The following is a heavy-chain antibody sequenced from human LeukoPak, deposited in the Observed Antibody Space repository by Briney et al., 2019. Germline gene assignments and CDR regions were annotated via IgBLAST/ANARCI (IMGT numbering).Heavy chain of an antibody. CDR2: ISGSGGST. V-gene: IGHV3-23*01. Sequence: GGSLRLSCGASGFTFRSCWMSWVRQAPGKGLEWVSAISGSGGSTYYADSVKGRFTISRDNSKNTLYLQMNSLRAEDTAVYYCANIDYGGNFQHWGQGTLVTVSS. J-gene: IGHJ1*01. CDR1: GFTFRSCW. D-gene: IGHD4-23*01. CDR3: ANIDYGGNFQH.